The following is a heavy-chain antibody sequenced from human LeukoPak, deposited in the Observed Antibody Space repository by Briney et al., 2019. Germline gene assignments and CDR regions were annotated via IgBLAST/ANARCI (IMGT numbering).Heavy chain of an antibody. CDR1: SYSLTELS. CDR3: ATNLGIAVAGGAFDL. J-gene: IGHJ3*01. Sequence: ASVKVSCKVSSYSLTELSMHWVRQAPGKGLEWMGGFDPEDGKTIYAQRLQGRVTMTEDTSTDTAYMQLRSLISEDSAVYYCATNLGIAVAGGAFDLWGQGTVVTASS. D-gene: IGHD6-19*01. V-gene: IGHV1-24*01. CDR2: FDPEDGKT.